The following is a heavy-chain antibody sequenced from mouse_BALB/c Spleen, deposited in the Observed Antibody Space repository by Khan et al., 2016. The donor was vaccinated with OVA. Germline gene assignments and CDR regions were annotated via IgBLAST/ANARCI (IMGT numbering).Heavy chain of an antibody. CDR1: GYSITSGYF. V-gene: IGHV3-6*02. D-gene: IGHD3-1*01. Sequence: EVQLQESGPGLVKPSQSLSLTCSVTGYSITSGYFWNWIRQFPGNKLEWMGYIRYDGNSNYYPSLKNRISISRATSKNQFFLKVNSVTPEDTATYYCARGGSSGPAWFTNWGQGTLVTVSA. J-gene: IGHJ3*01. CDR3: ARGGSSGPAWFTN. CDR2: IRYDGNS.